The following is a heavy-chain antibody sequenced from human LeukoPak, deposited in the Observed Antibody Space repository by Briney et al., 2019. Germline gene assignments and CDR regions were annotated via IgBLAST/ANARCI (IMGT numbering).Heavy chain of an antibody. D-gene: IGHD2-21*02. V-gene: IGHV4-59*08. CDR2: IYYSGST. CDR3: ARTNCGGDCPFDY. Sequence: KSSETLSLTCTVSGASISLYYWSWIRQPPGKGLKWIGYIYYSGSTNYNPSLKSRVTISLDTAKNQLSLKLSSVTAADTAVYYCARTNCGGDCPFDYWGQGTLVTVSS. CDR1: GASISLYY. J-gene: IGHJ4*02.